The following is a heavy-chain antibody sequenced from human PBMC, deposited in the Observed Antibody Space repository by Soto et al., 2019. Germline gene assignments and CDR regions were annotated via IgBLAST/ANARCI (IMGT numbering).Heavy chain of an antibody. Sequence: QVQLVQSGTEVKKPGSSVQVSCKASGGSLSNYLITWVRQAPGQGLEWMGEIIPIFGTSNSAQRVQGRVTITAVESTSTVYMELSNLRSEDTAVYYFARGGVDTVTVDYWGQGTLVTVSS. CDR2: IIPIFGTS. D-gene: IGHD5-18*01. CDR1: GGSLSNYL. V-gene: IGHV1-69*19. J-gene: IGHJ4*02. CDR3: ARGGVDTVTVDY.